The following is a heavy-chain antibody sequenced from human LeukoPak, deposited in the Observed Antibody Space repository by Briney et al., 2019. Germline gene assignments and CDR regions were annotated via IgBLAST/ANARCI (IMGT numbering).Heavy chain of an antibody. J-gene: IGHJ4*02. CDR2: IVGSSSNM. CDR3: ATDTPETAAFDY. V-gene: IGHV3-48*04. D-gene: IGHD1-1*01. CDR1: GFSFSTYS. Sequence: GGSLRLSCTASGFSFSTYSMNWLRQAPGKGLEWVSYIVGSSSNMYYADSVMGRFTISRDNAKNSLYLQMGSLRAEDTAVDYCATDTPETAAFDYWGQGTLVTVSS.